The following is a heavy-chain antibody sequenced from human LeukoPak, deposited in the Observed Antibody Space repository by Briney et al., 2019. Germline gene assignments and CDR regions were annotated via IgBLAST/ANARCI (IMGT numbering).Heavy chain of an antibody. V-gene: IGHV3-53*04. J-gene: IGHJ6*02. D-gene: IGHD5-12*01. CDR2: IYSGGST. CDR3: ARRSYSGYDSLSGMDV. CDR1: GFTVNSNY. Sequence: GGSLRLSCAASGFTVNSNYMSWVRQAPGKGLEWVSVIYSGGSTYYADSVKGRFTISRHNSKNTLYLQMNSLRAEDTAVYYCARRSYSGYDSLSGMDVWGQGTTVTVSS.